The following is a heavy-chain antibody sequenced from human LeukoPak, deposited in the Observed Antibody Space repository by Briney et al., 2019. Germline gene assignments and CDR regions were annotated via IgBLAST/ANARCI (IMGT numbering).Heavy chain of an antibody. Sequence: GGSLRLSCAASGFTFSSYAMSWVRQAPGKGLEWVAVISYDGSNKYYADSVKGRFTISRDNSKNTLYLQMNSLRAEDTAVYYCARDPGVAQRWGYYFDYWGQGTLVTVSS. CDR2: ISYDGSNK. CDR1: GFTFSSYA. J-gene: IGHJ4*02. D-gene: IGHD3-3*01. CDR3: ARDPGVAQRWGYYFDY. V-gene: IGHV3-30-3*01.